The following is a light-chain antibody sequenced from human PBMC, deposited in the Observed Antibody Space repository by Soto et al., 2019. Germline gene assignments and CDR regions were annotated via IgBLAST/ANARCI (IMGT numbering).Light chain of an antibody. CDR1: QVISNY. CDR3: QQDENLPYT. CDR2: DIS. V-gene: IGKV1-33*01. J-gene: IGKJ2*01. Sequence: DIQMTQSASSLSASVGDRVTITCQASQVISNYLNWYQQKPGKAPKLLIYDISTLEIGVPSRFSGSGSGTDFTFTITGLTPEDIATYYCQQDENLPYTFGQGTKLEI.